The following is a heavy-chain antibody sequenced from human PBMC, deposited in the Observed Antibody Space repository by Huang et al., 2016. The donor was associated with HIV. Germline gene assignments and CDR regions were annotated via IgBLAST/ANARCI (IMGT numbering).Heavy chain of an antibody. V-gene: IGHV4-39*01. Sequence: QLQLQGSGPGLVKPSETLSLTCTVSGGSITRSSYYWGWIRQPPGKGLEWVGSIYYTGSTDYNPSLKSRVTVSVDTSKNQFSLKLSSVTAADTAVYYCARHFSYYDSSGYTPWDAFDIWGQGTMVTVSS. CDR3: ARHFSYYDSSGYTPWDAFDI. J-gene: IGHJ3*02. D-gene: IGHD3-22*01. CDR1: GGSITRSSYY. CDR2: IYYTGST.